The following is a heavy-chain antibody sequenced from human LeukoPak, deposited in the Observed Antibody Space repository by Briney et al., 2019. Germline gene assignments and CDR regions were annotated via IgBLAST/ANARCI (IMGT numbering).Heavy chain of an antibody. CDR2: IYYSGST. V-gene: IGHV4-59*01. D-gene: IGHD5-18*01. CDR1: GGSISSYY. J-gene: IGHJ4*02. CDR3: ARDRRGYSYGIDY. Sequence: SETLSLTCTVSGGSISSYYWSWIRQPPGKGLEWIGYIYYSGSTNYNPSLKSRVTISADTSKNQFSLKLSSVTAADTAVYYCARDRRGYSYGIDYWGQGTLVTVSS.